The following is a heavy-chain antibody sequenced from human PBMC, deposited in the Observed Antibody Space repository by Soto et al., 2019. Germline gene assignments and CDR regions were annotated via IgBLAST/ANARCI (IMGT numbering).Heavy chain of an antibody. Sequence: QVQLVQSGAEVTKPGASVKVSCKASGYTFSTYGISWVRQDPGQGLEWMGWTSGNNDKKNYSQKFKGRVTMTTDTSTNTAYVELRSLSTDDTALYYCARESRGYEDYWGQGTLVIVSS. J-gene: IGHJ4*02. D-gene: IGHD5-12*01. CDR1: GYTFSTYG. CDR2: TSGNNDKK. V-gene: IGHV1-18*01. CDR3: ARESRGYEDY.